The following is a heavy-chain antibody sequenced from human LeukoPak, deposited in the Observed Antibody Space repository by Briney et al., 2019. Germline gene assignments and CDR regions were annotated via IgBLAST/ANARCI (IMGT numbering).Heavy chain of an antibody. D-gene: IGHD4-17*01. CDR3: AKGNYGEKIDY. CDR1: GFTFSRHG. CDR2: ISASGGIT. V-gene: IGHV3-23*01. J-gene: IGHJ4*02. Sequence: AGGSLRLSCVASGFTFSRHGMTWFRQAPGKGLEWVSGISASGGITYHADSVKGRFTMSRDNSKNTVYLQMNSLRAEDTAVYYCAKGNYGEKIDYWGQGTLVTVSS.